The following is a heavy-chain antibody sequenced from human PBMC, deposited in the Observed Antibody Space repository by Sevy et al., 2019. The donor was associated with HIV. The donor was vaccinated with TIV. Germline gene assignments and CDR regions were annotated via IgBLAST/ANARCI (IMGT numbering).Heavy chain of an antibody. CDR1: GFIFGDHG. J-gene: IGHJ4*02. D-gene: IGHD1-7*01. V-gene: IGHV3-30*02. CDR3: AKVPSSGWNYLLDY. CDR2: IRLDGSDR. Sequence: GGSLRLSCAASGFIFGDHGMHWVRQAPGKGLEWVAFIRLDGSDRYYADSVKGRFTIPRDNSKNTRYLQMNSLRAEDTAVYYCAKVPSSGWNYLLDYWGQGILVTVSS.